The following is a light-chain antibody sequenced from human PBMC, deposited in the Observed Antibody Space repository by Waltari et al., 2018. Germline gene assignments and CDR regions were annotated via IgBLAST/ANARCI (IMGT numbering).Light chain of an antibody. V-gene: IGLV1-51*01. Sequence: PQRPGAARKRLTEDSQKSPSGLPDRVSGSEAGSSATLGITGLQTGDEADYYCGTWDSSRSAWVFGGGTKLTVL. CDR2: DSQ. CDR3: GTWDSSRSAWV. J-gene: IGLJ3*02.